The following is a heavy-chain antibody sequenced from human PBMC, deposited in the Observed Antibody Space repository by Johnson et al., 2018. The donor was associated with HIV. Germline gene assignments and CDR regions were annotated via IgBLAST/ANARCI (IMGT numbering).Heavy chain of an antibody. J-gene: IGHJ3*02. D-gene: IGHD7-27*01. CDR1: GFTFNNAW. CDR3: ARERRANWDPNDAFDI. V-gene: IGHV3-30*14. Sequence: QEQLVESGGGLVKPGGSLRLSCAASGFTFNNAWMSWVRQAPGKGLEWVAVISYDGSNKYYADSVKGRFTISRDNSKNTLYLQLNSLRAEDTAVYYCARERRANWDPNDAFDIWGQGTMVTVSS. CDR2: ISYDGSNK.